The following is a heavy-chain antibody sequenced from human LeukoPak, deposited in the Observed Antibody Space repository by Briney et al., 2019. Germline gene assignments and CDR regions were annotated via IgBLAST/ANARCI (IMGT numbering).Heavy chain of an antibody. CDR1: GFSSNSG. V-gene: IGHV3-30*18. CDR2: ISYDGSNA. CDR3: AKDLNSRWSLDY. Sequence: GRSLRLSCEASGFSSNSGMYWVRQAPGKGLEWVAVISYDGSNAYYGDSVKGRFTISRDDSKNTPYLQMNSLRAEDTAVYYCAKDLNSRWSLDYWGQGTLVTVSS. J-gene: IGHJ4*02. D-gene: IGHD2/OR15-2a*01.